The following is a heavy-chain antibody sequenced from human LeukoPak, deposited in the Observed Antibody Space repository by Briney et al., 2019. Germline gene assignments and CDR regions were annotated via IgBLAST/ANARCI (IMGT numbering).Heavy chain of an antibody. CDR1: GFTFVDYA. Sequence: PGGSLRLSCTASGFTFVDYAINWFRQAPGKGLEWVGFIRSKTYGGTPDYAASVKGRFTISRDDSRDIAYLQMNSLKTEDTGVYYCATGFNTASHDGYWGQGTLVTVSA. CDR2: IRSKTYGGTP. V-gene: IGHV3-49*03. J-gene: IGHJ4*02. CDR3: ATGFNTASHDGY. D-gene: IGHD2-2*01.